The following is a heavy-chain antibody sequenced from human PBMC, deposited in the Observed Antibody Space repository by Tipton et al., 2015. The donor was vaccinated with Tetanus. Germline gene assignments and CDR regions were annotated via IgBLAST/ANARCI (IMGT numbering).Heavy chain of an antibody. CDR2: IYYGGDT. V-gene: IGHV4-59*01. CDR1: GDSFSNYY. CDR3: ARSHVFRFTLFGEEIPRSGRFDP. Sequence: TLSLTCTVSGDSFSNYYWNWIRQSPGRRLEWIGNIYYGGDTDYNPSLQSRATISLDTSKKLFSLRLKSVTAADTAIYYCARSHVFRFTLFGEEIPRSGRFDPWGQGTLVTVSS. J-gene: IGHJ5*02. D-gene: IGHD3-3*01.